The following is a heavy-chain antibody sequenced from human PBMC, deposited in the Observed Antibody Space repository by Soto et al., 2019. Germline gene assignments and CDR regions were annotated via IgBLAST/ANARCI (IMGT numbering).Heavy chain of an antibody. J-gene: IGHJ6*02. Sequence: QVQLQQWGAGLLKPSETLSLTCAVYGGSFSGYYWSWIRQPPGKGLEWIGEISHSGSTNYNPSLKSRVTISVDTSKNQFSLKLSSVTAADTAVYYCARGRYYDFWSGYYIDYYYYYGMDVWGQGTTVTVSS. CDR1: GGSFSGYY. CDR3: ARGRYYDFWSGYYIDYYYYYGMDV. V-gene: IGHV4-34*01. D-gene: IGHD3-3*01. CDR2: ISHSGST.